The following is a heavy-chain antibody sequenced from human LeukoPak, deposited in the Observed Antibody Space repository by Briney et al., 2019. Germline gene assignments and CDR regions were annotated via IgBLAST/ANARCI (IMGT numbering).Heavy chain of an antibody. J-gene: IGHJ4*02. D-gene: IGHD3-22*01. CDR3: TTDWSYYDSSGEGNFDY. CDR1: GFTFSNAW. Sequence: PGGSLRLSCAASGFTFSNAWMSWVRQAPGKGLEWVGRIKSKTDGGITDYAAPVKGRFTISRDDSKNTLYLQMNSLKTEDTAVYYCTTDWSYYDSSGEGNFDYWGQGTLVTASS. CDR2: IKSKTDGGIT. V-gene: IGHV3-15*01.